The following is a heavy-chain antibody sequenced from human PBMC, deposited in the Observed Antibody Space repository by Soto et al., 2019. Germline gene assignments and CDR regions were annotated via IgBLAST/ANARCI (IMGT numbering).Heavy chain of an antibody. CDR1: GGSIVSGGYS. CDR2: IYHSGST. V-gene: IGHV4-30-2*01. CDR3: ARVPSP. J-gene: IGHJ5*02. Sequence: PMSLTCAVAGGSIVSGGYSWSWIRQPPGKGLEWIGYIYHSGSTYYNPSLKSRVTRSVDRSKNQFSLKLSSVTAADTAVYYCARVPSPWGQGTLVSVSS.